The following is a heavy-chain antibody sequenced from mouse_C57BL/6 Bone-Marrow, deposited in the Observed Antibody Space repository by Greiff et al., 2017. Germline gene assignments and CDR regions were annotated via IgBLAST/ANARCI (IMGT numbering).Heavy chain of an antibody. J-gene: IGHJ4*01. Sequence: DVMLVESGGGLVQPGGSLKLSCAASGFTFSDYYMYWVRQTPEKRLEWVAYISNGGGSTYYPDTVKGRFTISRDNAKNTLYLQMSRLKSVDTAMYYCARHDYVGAMDYWGQGTSVTVSS. V-gene: IGHV5-12*01. CDR2: ISNGGGST. CDR3: ARHDYVGAMDY. CDR1: GFTFSDYY. D-gene: IGHD2-4*01.